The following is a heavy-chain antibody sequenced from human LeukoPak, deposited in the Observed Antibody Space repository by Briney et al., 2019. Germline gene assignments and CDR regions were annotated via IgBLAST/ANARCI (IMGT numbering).Heavy chain of an antibody. J-gene: IGHJ4*02. CDR1: GFTFSSYS. D-gene: IGHD5-24*01. CDR2: ISSSSSYI. V-gene: IGHV3-21*01. Sequence: GGSLRLSCAASGFTFSSYSMNWVRQAPGKGLEWVSSISSSSSYIYYADSVKGRFTISRDNAKNSLYLQMNSLRDEDTAVYYCANLGPPGRDHYLESWGQGTLVTVSS. CDR3: ANLGPPGRDHYLES.